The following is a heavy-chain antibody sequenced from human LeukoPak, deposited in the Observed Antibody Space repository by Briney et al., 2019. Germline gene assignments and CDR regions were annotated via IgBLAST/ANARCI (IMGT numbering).Heavy chain of an antibody. J-gene: IGHJ4*02. CDR1: GFTFSSYG. Sequence: GGTLRLSCAASGFTFSSYGMSWVRQAPGKGLEWVSAISGSGGSTYYADSVKGRFTISRDNSKNTLYLQMNSLRAEDTAVYYCAKGVVVAPDVTPFDYWGQGTLVTVSS. D-gene: IGHD2-2*01. V-gene: IGHV3-23*01. CDR3: AKGVVVAPDVTPFDY. CDR2: ISGSGGST.